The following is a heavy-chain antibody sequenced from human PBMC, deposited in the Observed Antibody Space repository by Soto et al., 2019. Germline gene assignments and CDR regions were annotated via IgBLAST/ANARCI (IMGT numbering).Heavy chain of an antibody. J-gene: IGHJ4*02. CDR3: ARGSTDSYPGSRIVDF. V-gene: IGHV3-23*01. D-gene: IGHD3-10*01. CDR2: ITDTGGES. CDR1: GLTFGSRA. Sequence: GGSLRLSCVASGLTFGSRAMTWARQAPGEGLQWVSTITDTGGESKYADSVRGRFVISRDNSKKTLYLQMTSLTAEDSAMYYCARGSTDSYPGSRIVDFWGRGTLVTVSS.